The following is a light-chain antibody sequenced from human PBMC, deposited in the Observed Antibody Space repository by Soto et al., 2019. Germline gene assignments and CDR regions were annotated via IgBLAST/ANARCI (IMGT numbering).Light chain of an antibody. CDR2: AAS. V-gene: IGKV1-33*01. CDR3: QQYESLPLT. CDR1: QDISKN. Sequence: DIQMTQSPSSLSASVGGRVTITCRASQDISKNLAWYQQIPGKAPKLLIFAASTLQSGVPSRFSGSGSGTGFTFTISSLQPEDFATYYCQQYESLPLTVGQGTRREIK. J-gene: IGKJ5*01.